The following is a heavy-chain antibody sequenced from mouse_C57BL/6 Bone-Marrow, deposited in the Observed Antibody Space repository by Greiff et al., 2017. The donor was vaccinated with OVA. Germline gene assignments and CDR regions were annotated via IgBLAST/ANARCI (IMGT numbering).Heavy chain of an antibody. CDR1: GFNIKDDY. V-gene: IGHV14-4*01. CDR2: MDPENGDT. J-gene: IGHJ3*01. CDR3: TLSTTVKTY. D-gene: IGHD2-1*01. Sequence: VQLQQSGAELVRPGASVKLSCTASGFNIKDDYMHWVKQRLDQGLEWIGWMDPENGDTEYASKFQGKATITADTSSNTAYLQLSSLTSEDTAVYYCTLSTTVKTYWGQGTLVTVSA.